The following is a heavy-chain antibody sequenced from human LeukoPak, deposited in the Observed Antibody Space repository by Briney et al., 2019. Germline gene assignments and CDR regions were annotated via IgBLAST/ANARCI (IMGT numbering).Heavy chain of an antibody. CDR2: IHSDAGST. J-gene: IGHJ4*02. CDR1: GFTFSTYW. D-gene: IGHD5-18*01. CDR3: ARDRPGNTAIDY. Sequence: GGSLRLSCAASGFTFSTYWMHWVRQAPGKGLVWVSRIHSDAGSTSYADSVNGRFTISRDNAKNTLCLQMNSLRAEDTAVYYCARDRPGNTAIDYWGQGTLVTVSS. V-gene: IGHV3-74*01.